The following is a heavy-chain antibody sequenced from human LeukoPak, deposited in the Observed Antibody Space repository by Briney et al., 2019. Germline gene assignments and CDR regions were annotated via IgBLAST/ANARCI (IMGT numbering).Heavy chain of an antibody. J-gene: IGHJ3*02. CDR2: IYHSGST. CDR3: ARWTGSSGPDRRDDAFDI. D-gene: IGHD3-22*01. Sequence: ASETLSLTCTVSGGSISSGGYYWSWIRQPPGKGLEWIGYIYHSGSTYYNPSLKSRVTISVDTSKNQFSLKLTSVTAADTAVYYCARWTGSSGPDRRDDAFDIWGQGTVVTVSS. CDR1: GGSISSGGYY. V-gene: IGHV4-30-2*05.